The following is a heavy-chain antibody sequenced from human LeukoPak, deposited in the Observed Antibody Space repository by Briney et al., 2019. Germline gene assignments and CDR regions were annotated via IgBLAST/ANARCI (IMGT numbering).Heavy chain of an antibody. CDR2: IIPIFGTA. V-gene: IGHV1-69*13. CDR3: ARDRGIVGAAGGFDY. D-gene: IGHD1-26*01. Sequence: ASVKVSFKASGGTFSSYAISWVRQAPGQGLEWMGGIIPIFGTANYAQKFQGRVTITADESTSTAYMELSSLRSEDTAVYYCARDRGIVGAAGGFDYWGQGTLVTVSS. J-gene: IGHJ4*02. CDR1: GGTFSSYA.